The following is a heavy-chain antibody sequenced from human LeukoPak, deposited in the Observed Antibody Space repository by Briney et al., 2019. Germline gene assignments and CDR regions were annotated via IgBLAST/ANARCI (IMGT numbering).Heavy chain of an antibody. CDR2: IYYSGST. CDR1: GGSISSYS. J-gene: IGHJ4*02. CDR3: ATFWSGYYYDY. D-gene: IGHD3-3*01. Sequence: SETLSLTCTVSGGSISSYSWSWIRQPPGKGLEWIGYIYYSGSTNYNPSLKSRVTISVDMSKNQFSLKLSSVTAADTAVYYCATFWSGYYYDYWGQGTLVTVSS. V-gene: IGHV4-59*01.